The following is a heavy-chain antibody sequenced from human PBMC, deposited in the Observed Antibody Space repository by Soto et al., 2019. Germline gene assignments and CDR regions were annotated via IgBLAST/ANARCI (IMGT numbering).Heavy chain of an antibody. CDR2: IYYSGST. D-gene: IGHD2-15*01. V-gene: IGHV4-31*03. CDR3: ARHRPICCGGSRSPHAFDI. J-gene: IGHJ3*02. CDR1: GGSISSGGYY. Sequence: SETLSLTCTVSGGSISSGGYYWSWIRQHPGKGLEWIGYIYYSGSTYYNPSLKSRVTISVDTSKNQFSLKLSSVTAADTAVYYCARHRPICCGGSRSPHAFDIWDQGIMVTVS.